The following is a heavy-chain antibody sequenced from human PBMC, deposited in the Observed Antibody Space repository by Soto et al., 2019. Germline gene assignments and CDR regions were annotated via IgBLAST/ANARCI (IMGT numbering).Heavy chain of an antibody. CDR3: ARGSDYLCW. D-gene: IGHD2-21*01. V-gene: IGHV1-18*01. Sequence: QVQLVQSGVEVKKPGASVKVSCKASGYTFTNYGITWVRQAPGQGLEWMGWINPYNGNTNYAQKIQGRVTMTSDTSTSTAYREVMSLRSDDTAVYYCARGSDYLCWWGQGTLVTVSS. J-gene: IGHJ4*02. CDR2: INPYNGNT. CDR1: GYTFTNYG.